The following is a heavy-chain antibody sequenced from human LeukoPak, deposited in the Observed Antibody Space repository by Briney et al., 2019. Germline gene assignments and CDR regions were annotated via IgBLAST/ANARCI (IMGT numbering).Heavy chain of an antibody. D-gene: IGHD2-21*01. J-gene: IGHJ4*02. CDR2: IIPILGIA. CDR3: ARDSYCGGDCLYYFDY. CDR1: GGTFSSYA. V-gene: IGHV1-69*04. Sequence: APVKVSCKASGGTFSSYAISWVRQAPGQGLEWMGRIIPILGIANYAQKFQGRVTITADKSTSTAYMELSSLRSEDTAVYYCARDSYCGGDCLYYFDYWGQGTLVTVSS.